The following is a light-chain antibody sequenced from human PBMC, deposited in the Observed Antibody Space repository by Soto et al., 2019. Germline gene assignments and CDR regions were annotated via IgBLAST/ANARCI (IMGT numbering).Light chain of an antibody. J-gene: IGLJ1*01. CDR1: GSNVGYNS. CDR3: GARDDRLTAYV. V-gene: IGLV1-51*01. CDR2: DNY. Sequence: QSVLTQPPSLPAAPGQEVTISCSGSGSNVGYNSVSWYQQLPGTAPKLLIYDNYKRPSGIPARFSGSKSGTSASLGITGLQTGDEADYYCGARDDRLTAYVFGSGTKLTVL.